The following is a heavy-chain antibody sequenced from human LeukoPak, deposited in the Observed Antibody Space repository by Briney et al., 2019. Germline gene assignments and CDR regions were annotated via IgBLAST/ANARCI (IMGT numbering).Heavy chain of an antibody. CDR2: ISGSGGTT. V-gene: IGHV3-23*01. CDR3: ARDPPYGGYYYQYYMDV. Sequence: GGSLRLSCAASGLTFSTYAMSWVRQAPGKGLVWVSSISGSGGTTYYADSVKGRFTISGDNSKNTLYLQMNSLRAEDTAVYYCARDPPYGGYYYQYYMDVWGKGTTVTVSS. CDR1: GLTFSTYA. D-gene: IGHD4/OR15-4a*01. J-gene: IGHJ6*03.